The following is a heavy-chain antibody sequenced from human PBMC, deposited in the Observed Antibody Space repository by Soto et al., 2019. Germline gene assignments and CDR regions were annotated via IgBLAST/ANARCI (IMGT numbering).Heavy chain of an antibody. D-gene: IGHD4-17*01. Sequence: PSETLSLTCTVSGGSISSHDYYWSWLRQYPGKGLEWIGYIYYTGNTYLNPSLKSRLNVSVDTSKNEFSLRLSSVTAADTAVYFCARGYSDYDTNWFDPWGQGALVTVSS. CDR2: IYYTGNT. CDR3: ARGYSDYDTNWFDP. CDR1: GGSISSHDYY. J-gene: IGHJ5*02. V-gene: IGHV4-31*03.